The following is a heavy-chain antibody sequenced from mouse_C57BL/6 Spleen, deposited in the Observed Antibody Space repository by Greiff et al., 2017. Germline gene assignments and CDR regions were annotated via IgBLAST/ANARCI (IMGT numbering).Heavy chain of an antibody. CDR3: ARRGEIYYGCDVGTCFAY. V-gene: IGHV14-3*01. CDR1: GFNIKNTY. J-gene: IGHJ3*01. Sequence: VQLQQSVAELVRPRASVKLSCTASGFNIKNTYMHWVKQRPEQGLEWIGRIGPANGNTKYAPKFQGKATITADTSSNISYLQLSSLTAEETAIYYGARRGEIYYGCDVGTCFAYWGQGTLVTVSA. D-gene: IGHD2-2*01. CDR2: IGPANGNT.